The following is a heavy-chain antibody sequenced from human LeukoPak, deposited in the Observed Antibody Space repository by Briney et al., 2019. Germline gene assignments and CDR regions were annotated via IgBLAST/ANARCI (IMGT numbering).Heavy chain of an antibody. CDR1: GFTFSSYG. D-gene: IGHD3-22*01. J-gene: IGHJ4*02. Sequence: GGSLRLSCAASGFTFSSYGMHWVRQAPGKGLEWVAFIRYDGSNKYYADSVKGRFTISRVNSKNTLYLQMNSLRAEDTAVYYCAKDYYDQYYFDYWGQGTLVTVSS. V-gene: IGHV3-30*02. CDR2: IRYDGSNK. CDR3: AKDYYDQYYFDY.